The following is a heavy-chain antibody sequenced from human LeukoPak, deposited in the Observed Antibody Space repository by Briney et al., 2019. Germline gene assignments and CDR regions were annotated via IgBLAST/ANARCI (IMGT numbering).Heavy chain of an antibody. D-gene: IGHD6-13*01. CDR1: GGTFSSYA. CDR2: IIPIFGTA. CDR3: ARAPAAAGTGYWFDP. V-gene: IGHV1-69*13. Sequence: GASVKVSCKASGGTFSSYAISWVRQAPGQGLEWMGGIIPIFGTANYAQKFQGRVTITADESTSTAYMELSSLRSEDTAVYYCARAPAAAGTGYWFDPWGQGTLVTVSS. J-gene: IGHJ5*02.